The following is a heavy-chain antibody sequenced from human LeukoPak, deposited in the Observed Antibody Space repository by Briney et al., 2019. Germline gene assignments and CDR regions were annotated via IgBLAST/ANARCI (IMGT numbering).Heavy chain of an antibody. V-gene: IGHV1-2*02. J-gene: IGHJ6*02. CDR1: GYTFTGYY. CDR2: INPNSGGT. CDR3: ARVIFYYYGMDV. Sequence: ASVKVSCKASGYTFTGYYKHWVRQAPGQGLEWMGWINPNSGGTNYAQKFQGRVTMTRDTSISTAYMELSRLRSDDTAVYYCARVIFYYYGMDVWGQGTTVTVSS. D-gene: IGHD3-22*01.